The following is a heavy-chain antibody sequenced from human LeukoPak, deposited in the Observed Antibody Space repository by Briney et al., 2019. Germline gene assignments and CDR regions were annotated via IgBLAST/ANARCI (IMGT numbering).Heavy chain of an antibody. J-gene: IGHJ4*02. CDR3: ARGPLKIETYDNVWGQSRHISGTYFDY. D-gene: IGHD3-16*01. Sequence: EASVKVSCKASGYTFTGYYIHWVRQAPGQGLQWMEWINPNSGNTGSPQKFQGRVTFTRDTSISTAYMELSRLTSEDTAVYYCARGPLKIETYDNVWGQSRHISGTYFDYWGQGALVTVSS. CDR1: GYTFTGYY. CDR2: INPNSGNT. V-gene: IGHV1-2*02.